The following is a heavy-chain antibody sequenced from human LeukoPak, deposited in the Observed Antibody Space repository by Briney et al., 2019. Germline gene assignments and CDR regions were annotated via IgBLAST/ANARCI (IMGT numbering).Heavy chain of an antibody. Sequence: PSETLCLTCTVSGGSISSNSYYWGWVRQPPGKGLRWVGSFYYSGRTYNNPSLKSRVTISVDTSKSQFSLKLNSVTAADTAVYYCARNRYYYGSGNYGVPNWFDPEGWGPRVIVTA. D-gene: IGHD3-10*01. CDR3: ARNRYYYGSGNYGVPNWFDP. CDR2: FYYSGRT. J-gene: IGHJ5*02. CDR1: GGSISSNSYY. V-gene: IGHV4-39*01.